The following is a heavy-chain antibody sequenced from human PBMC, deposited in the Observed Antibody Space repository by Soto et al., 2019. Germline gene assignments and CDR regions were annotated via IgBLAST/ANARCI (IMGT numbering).Heavy chain of an antibody. CDR2: ISAYNGKT. D-gene: IGHD6-6*01. J-gene: IGHJ3*02. Sequence: ASVKVSCKTSGYTFTNFGLSWVRQAPGQGLEWMGGISAYNGKTNYAQKFQGRVTITTDKSTSTAYMELSSLRSEDTAVYYCARDWHSSSSIRAFDIWGQGTMVTVSS. CDR3: ARDWHSSSSIRAFDI. CDR1: GYTFTNFG. V-gene: IGHV1-18*01.